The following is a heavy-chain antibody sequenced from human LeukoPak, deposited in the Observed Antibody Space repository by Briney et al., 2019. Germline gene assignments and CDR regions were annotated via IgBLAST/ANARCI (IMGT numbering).Heavy chain of an antibody. V-gene: IGHV3-74*01. Sequence: GGSLRLSCAASGFTFSTHWMHWVRQAPGKGLVWVSRIDYDGINTNYADSVKGRFSISRDNAKNILYLQMSSLRADDTAVYYCVRGDFQPTWGQGTLVTVSS. J-gene: IGHJ5*02. CDR3: VRGDFQPT. CDR2: IDYDGINT. CDR1: GFTFSTHW. D-gene: IGHD2/OR15-2a*01.